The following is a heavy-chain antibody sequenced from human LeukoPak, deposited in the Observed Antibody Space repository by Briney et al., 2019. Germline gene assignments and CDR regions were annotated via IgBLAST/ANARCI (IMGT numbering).Heavy chain of an antibody. CDR2: ISAHGRDT. CDR3: VKDSGWQLLRVEYFQH. J-gene: IGHJ1*01. CDR1: GFTFDNYA. D-gene: IGHD2-15*01. V-gene: IGHV3-43*02. Sequence: GGFLRLSCAASGFTFDNYAIHWVRQAPGKGLEWVSLISAHGRDTYYADSVKGRFTISRDNNKNSLYLQMRSLRTEDTALYYCVKDSGWQLLRVEYFQHWGQGTLVTVS.